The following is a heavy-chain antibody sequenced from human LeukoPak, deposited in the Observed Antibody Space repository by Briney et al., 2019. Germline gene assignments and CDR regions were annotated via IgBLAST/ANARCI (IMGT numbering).Heavy chain of an antibody. CDR1: DDSITIYY. V-gene: IGHV4-59*01. D-gene: IGHD1-26*01. J-gene: IGHJ3*02. Sequence: SETLSLTCTVSDDSITIYYWSWIRQPPGKGLEWIGYIDHTGSTNYNPSLNSRVTISRDTSKNHFSLKLSSATAADTAVYFCARAGRWEGRPHAFDIWGQGTMVAVSS. CDR3: ARAGRWEGRPHAFDI. CDR2: IDHTGST.